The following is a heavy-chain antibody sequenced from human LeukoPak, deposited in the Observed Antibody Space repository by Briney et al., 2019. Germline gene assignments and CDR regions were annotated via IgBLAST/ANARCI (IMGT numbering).Heavy chain of an antibody. J-gene: IGHJ1*01. V-gene: IGHV3-15*01. CDR2: IKSKIDGGTT. Sequence: GGSLRLSCAASRFTFSSYSMNWVRQAPGKGLEWVGRIKSKIDGGTTDYAAPVKGRFTISRDDSKDTLYLQMDSLKTEDTAVYYCSSLRGSSSQYFQHWGQGTLVTVSS. CDR3: SSLRGSSSQYFQH. CDR1: RFTFSSYS. D-gene: IGHD6-13*01.